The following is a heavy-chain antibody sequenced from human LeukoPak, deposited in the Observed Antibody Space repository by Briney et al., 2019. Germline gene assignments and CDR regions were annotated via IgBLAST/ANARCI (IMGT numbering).Heavy chain of an antibody. CDR2: ISSSSSYI. CDR3: ARWGAGVYGDYGSSYFDY. Sequence: PGGSLRLSCAASGFTFSSYSMNWVRQAPGKGLEWVSSISSSSSYIYYADSVKGRYTISRDNAKNSLYLQMNSLRAEDTAVYYCARWGAGVYGDYGSSYFDYWGQGTLVTASS. V-gene: IGHV3-21*01. D-gene: IGHD4-17*01. J-gene: IGHJ4*02. CDR1: GFTFSSYS.